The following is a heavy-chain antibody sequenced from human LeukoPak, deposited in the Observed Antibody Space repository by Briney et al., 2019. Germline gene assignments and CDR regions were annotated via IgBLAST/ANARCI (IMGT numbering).Heavy chain of an antibody. CDR2: ISYDGSNK. CDR3: TRVIYCGGDCYSGAFDI. J-gene: IGHJ3*02. CDR1: GFTFSSYG. Sequence: PGGSLRLSCAASGFTFSSYGMHWVRQAPGKGLEWVAVISYDGSNKYYADSVKGRFTISRDNVKNSLYLQMSSLRAEDTAVYYCTRVIYCGGDCYSGAFDIWSQGTMVTVSS. V-gene: IGHV3-30*03. D-gene: IGHD2-21*02.